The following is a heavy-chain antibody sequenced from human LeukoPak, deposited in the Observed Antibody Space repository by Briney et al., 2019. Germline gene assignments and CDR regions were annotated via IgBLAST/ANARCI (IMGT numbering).Heavy chain of an antibody. J-gene: IGHJ4*02. CDR3: TGAPYGGYWFY. CDR1: GFTFGDYA. CDR2: IRSKAYGGTT. V-gene: IGHV3-49*04. D-gene: IGHD5-12*01. Sequence: QPGRSLRLSCTASGFTFGDYAMSWVRQAPGKGLEWVGFIRSKAYGGTTEYAASVKGRFTISRDDSKSIAYLQMNSLKTEDTAVYYCTGAPYGGYWFYWGQGTLVTVSS.